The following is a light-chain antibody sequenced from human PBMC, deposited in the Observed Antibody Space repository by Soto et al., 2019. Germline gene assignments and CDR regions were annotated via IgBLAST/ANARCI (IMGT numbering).Light chain of an antibody. Sequence: QSALTQPASVSGSPGQSITISCTGTSSDVGSYNLVSWYQQHPGKAPKLMIYEGSKRPSGVSNRFSGSKSGNTASLTISGLQAEDEADYYCCSYAGSSTGNLVFGGGTKLTVL. CDR2: EGS. CDR1: SSDVGSYNL. CDR3: CSYAGSSTGNLV. J-gene: IGLJ2*01. V-gene: IGLV2-23*01.